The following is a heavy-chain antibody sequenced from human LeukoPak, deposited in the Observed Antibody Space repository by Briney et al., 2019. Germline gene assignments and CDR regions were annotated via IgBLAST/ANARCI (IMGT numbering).Heavy chain of an antibody. CDR3: AKAVVTPSPDFYYYMDV. J-gene: IGHJ6*03. D-gene: IGHD4-23*01. Sequence: GGSLRLSCAASGFTLSSYAMSWVRQAPGKGLEWVSATSGSGGSTYYADSVKGRFTISRDNSKNTLYLQMNSLRAEDTAVYYCAKAVVTPSPDFYYYMDVWGKGTTVTVSS. V-gene: IGHV3-23*01. CDR1: GFTLSSYA. CDR2: TSGSGGST.